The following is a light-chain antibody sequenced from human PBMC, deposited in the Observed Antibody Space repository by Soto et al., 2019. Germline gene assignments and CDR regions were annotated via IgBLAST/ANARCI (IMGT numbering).Light chain of an antibody. CDR2: DAS. Sequence: DIQMTQSPSTLSASVGDRVTVTCRASQSISSWLAWYQQKPGKAPKLLIYDASSLESGDPSRFSGSGSGTEFTLTISSLLPDDFATYYCQQYNSYSPWTFGQGTKVEIK. V-gene: IGKV1-5*01. CDR3: QQYNSYSPWT. J-gene: IGKJ1*01. CDR1: QSISSW.